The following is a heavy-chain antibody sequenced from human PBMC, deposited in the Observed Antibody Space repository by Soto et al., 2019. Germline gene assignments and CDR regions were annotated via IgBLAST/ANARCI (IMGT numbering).Heavy chain of an antibody. Sequence: EVQLVESGGGLVQPGGSLRLSCAASGFTFSSYSMNWVRQAPGKGLEWVSYISSSSSTIYYADSVKGRFTISRDNAKNSLYLKMNSLRAEDTAVYYCARDDDFWSGSYYYYYYMDVWGKGTTVTVSS. D-gene: IGHD3-3*01. CDR3: ARDDDFWSGSYYYYYYMDV. V-gene: IGHV3-48*01. CDR1: GFTFSSYS. J-gene: IGHJ6*03. CDR2: ISSSSSTI.